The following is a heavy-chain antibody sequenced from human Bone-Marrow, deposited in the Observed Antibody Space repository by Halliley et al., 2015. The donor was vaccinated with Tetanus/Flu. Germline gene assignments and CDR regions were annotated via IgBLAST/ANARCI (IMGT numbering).Heavy chain of an antibody. CDR2: TWYEGSKK. V-gene: IGHV3-33*01. J-gene: IGHJ4*02. CDR3: ARGGPWNYVWSSVDF. Sequence: AVTWYEGSKKQYADSVKGRFTISSDNSKNTLFLQMNSLRVKDSAVYYCARGGPWNYVWSSVDFWGQGTLVTVSS. D-gene: IGHD1-7*01.